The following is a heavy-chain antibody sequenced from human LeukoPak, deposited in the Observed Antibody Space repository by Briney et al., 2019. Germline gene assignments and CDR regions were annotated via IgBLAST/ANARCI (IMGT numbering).Heavy chain of an antibody. CDR2: MNPNSGNT. CDR3: ARCAGGDCYYDYYYGMDV. D-gene: IGHD2-21*02. V-gene: IGHV1-8*01. J-gene: IGHJ6*02. Sequence: ASVKVSCKASGYTFTSYDINWVRQATGQGLEWMGWMNPNSGNTGYAQKFQGRVTMTRNTSISTAYVELSSLRSEDTAVYYCARCAGGDCYYDYYYGMDVWGQGTTVTVSS. CDR1: GYTFTSYD.